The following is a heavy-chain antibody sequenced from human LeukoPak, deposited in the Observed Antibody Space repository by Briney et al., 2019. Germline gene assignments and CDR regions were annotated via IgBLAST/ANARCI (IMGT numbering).Heavy chain of an antibody. V-gene: IGHV3-33*01. CDR1: GFTFSSYG. Sequence: GGSLRLSCAASGFTFSSYGMHWVRQAPGKGLEWVAVIWYDGSNKYYADSVKGRFTISRDNSKNTLYLQMNSLRAEDTAVYYCARDCRDGYNSLAFDIWGQGTMVTASS. D-gene: IGHD5-24*01. J-gene: IGHJ3*02. CDR3: ARDCRDGYNSLAFDI. CDR2: IWYDGSNK.